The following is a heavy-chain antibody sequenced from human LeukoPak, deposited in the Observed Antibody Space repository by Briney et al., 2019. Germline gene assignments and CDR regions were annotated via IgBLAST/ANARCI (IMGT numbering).Heavy chain of an antibody. CDR1: GFTVSSKH. J-gene: IGHJ4*02. CDR3: ARGGVTWAVAGTVDY. CDR2: VYSGGTT. Sequence: SGGSLRLSCAASGFTVSSKHMTWVRQAPGKGLEWVSVVYSGGTTYYADSVKGRFTISRDNSKNTLYLQMNSLRAEDTAVYYCARGGVTWAVAGTVDYWGQGTLVTVSS. V-gene: IGHV3-53*05. D-gene: IGHD6-19*01.